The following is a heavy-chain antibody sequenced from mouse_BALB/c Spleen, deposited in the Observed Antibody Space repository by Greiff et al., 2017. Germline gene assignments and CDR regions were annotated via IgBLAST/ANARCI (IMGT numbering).Heavy chain of an antibody. CDR3: ARYYYGSRGEYFDY. Sequence: EVQLEESGPSLVKPSQTLSLTCSVTGYSITSGYWNWIRKFPGNKLEYMGYISYSGSTYYNPSLKRRISITRDTAKNQYNLQLMSVTTEDTATYYCARYYYGSRGEYFDYWGQGTTLTVSS. CDR2: ISYSGST. CDR1: GYSITSGY. V-gene: IGHV3-8*02. D-gene: IGHD1-1*01. J-gene: IGHJ2*01.